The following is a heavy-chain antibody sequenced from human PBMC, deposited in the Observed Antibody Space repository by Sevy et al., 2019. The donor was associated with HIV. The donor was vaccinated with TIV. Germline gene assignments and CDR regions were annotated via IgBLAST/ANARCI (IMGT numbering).Heavy chain of an antibody. CDR1: GFTFSRYG. D-gene: IGHD3-22*01. J-gene: IGHJ4*02. Sequence: GGSLRLSCAASGFTFSRYGMHWVRQAPGKGLEWVAVISYDGSNKYYAESVKGRFTISRDNSKNTLYLQMTSLRAEDTAVYYCATHYYDSSGYYPFDYWGQGTLVTVSS. CDR3: ATHYYDSSGYYPFDY. V-gene: IGHV3-30*03. CDR2: ISYDGSNK.